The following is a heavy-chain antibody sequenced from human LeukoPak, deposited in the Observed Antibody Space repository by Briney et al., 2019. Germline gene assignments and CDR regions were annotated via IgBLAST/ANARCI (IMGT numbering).Heavy chain of an antibody. D-gene: IGHD6-6*01. V-gene: IGHV3-64D*09. Sequence: GGSLRLACSASGFAFSDYAMHWVRQAPGKGREYVSSVSSNGGNTYYADSVKGRFTISRDNSNNMMYLQMSGLSAEDTAVYYCVKGLYSSSKNWFDPWGQGTLVTVSS. CDR2: VSSNGGNT. CDR3: VKGLYSSSKNWFDP. CDR1: GFAFSDYA. J-gene: IGHJ5*02.